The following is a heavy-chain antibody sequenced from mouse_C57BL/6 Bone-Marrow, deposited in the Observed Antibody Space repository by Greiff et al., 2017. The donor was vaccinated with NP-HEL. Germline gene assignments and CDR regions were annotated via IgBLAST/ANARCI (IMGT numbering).Heavy chain of an antibody. CDR2: ISDGGSYT. CDR1: GFTFSSYA. Sequence: EVHLVESGGGLVKPGGSLKLSCAASGFTFSSYAMSWVRQTPEKRLEWVATISDGGSYTYSPDNVKGRFTISRDNAKNNLYLQMSHLKSEDTAMYYCARDRGLLYRYFDVWGTGTTVTVSS. V-gene: IGHV5-4*01. D-gene: IGHD2-3*01. CDR3: ARDRGLLYRYFDV. J-gene: IGHJ1*03.